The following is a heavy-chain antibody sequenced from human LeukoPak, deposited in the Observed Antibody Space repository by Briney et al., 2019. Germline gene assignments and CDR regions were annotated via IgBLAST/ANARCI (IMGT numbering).Heavy chain of an antibody. CDR2: ISYDGSSK. D-gene: IGHD5-18*01. CDR1: GFTFSSYG. J-gene: IGHJ4*02. CDR3: AKGSTAVVTFGDY. Sequence: GALILSCAASGFTFSSYGMHWVRQAPGKGLEWVAVISYDGSSKYYADSVKGRFTISRDNSKNTLYLQMNSLRAEDTAVYYCAKGSTAVVTFGDYWGQGTLVTVSS. V-gene: IGHV3-30*18.